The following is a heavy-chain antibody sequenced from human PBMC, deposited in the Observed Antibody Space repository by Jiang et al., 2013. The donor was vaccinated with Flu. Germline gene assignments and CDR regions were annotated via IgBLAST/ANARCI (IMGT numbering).Heavy chain of an antibody. CDR2: IIPIFGTA. CDR3: ARGIGPNYDSPGGDYYYMDV. Sequence: LVESGAEVKKPGSSVKVSCKASGGTFSSYAISWVRQAPGQGLEWMGGIIPIFGTANYAQKFQGRVTITADESTSTAYMELSSLRSEDTAVYYCARGIGPNYDSPGGDYYYMDVWGKGTTVTVSS. V-gene: IGHV1-69*01. D-gene: IGHD3-3*01. CDR1: GGTFSSYA. J-gene: IGHJ6*03.